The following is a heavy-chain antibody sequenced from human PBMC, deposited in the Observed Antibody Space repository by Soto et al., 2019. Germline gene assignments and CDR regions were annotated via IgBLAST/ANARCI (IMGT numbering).Heavy chain of an antibody. D-gene: IGHD6-25*01. V-gene: IGHV4-59*01. J-gene: IGHJ4*01. CDR2: IYYSGST. CDR1: GGSISSYY. CDR3: ARDSARRYFDY. Sequence: SETLSLTCTVSGGSISSYYWSWIRQPPGKGLEWIAYIYYSGSTNYNPSLKSRVTISIDTSKNQFSLKLSSVTAADTAVYYCARDSARRYFDYWGHGTLVTVSS.